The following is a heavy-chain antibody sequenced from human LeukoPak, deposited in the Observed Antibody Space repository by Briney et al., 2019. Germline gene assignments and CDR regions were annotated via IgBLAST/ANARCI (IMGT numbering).Heavy chain of an antibody. Sequence: SETLSLTCTVSGGSISSYYWSWIRQPAGKGLEWIGRIYTSGSTNYNPSLKSRVTMSVDTSKNQFSPKLSSVTAADTAVYYCARGRSISEPNWFDPWGQGTLVTVSS. CDR3: ARGRSISEPNWFDP. J-gene: IGHJ5*02. CDR1: GGSISSYY. CDR2: IYTSGST. V-gene: IGHV4-4*07. D-gene: IGHD3-3*01.